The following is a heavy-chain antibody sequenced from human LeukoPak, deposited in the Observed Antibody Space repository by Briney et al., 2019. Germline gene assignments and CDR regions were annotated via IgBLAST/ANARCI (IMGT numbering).Heavy chain of an antibody. CDR3: ASFNNSSGYSLTSLDY. V-gene: IGHV1-69*04. CDR2: IIPILGIA. D-gene: IGHD3-22*01. CDR1: GGTFSSYA. J-gene: IGHJ4*02. Sequence: GASVKVSCKASGGTFSSYAISWVRQAPGQGLEWMGRIIPILGIANYAQEFQGRVAITADKSTSTAYMELSSLGSEDTAVYYCASFNNSSGYSLTSLDYWGQGTLVTVSS.